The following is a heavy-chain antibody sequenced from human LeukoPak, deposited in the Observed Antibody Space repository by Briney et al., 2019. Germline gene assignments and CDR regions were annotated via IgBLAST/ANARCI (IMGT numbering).Heavy chain of an antibody. CDR3: ARGSSGKYGY. J-gene: IGHJ4*02. V-gene: IGHV3-64*01. D-gene: IGHD3-10*01. CDR1: GFTFSSYA. CDR2: ITSNGGST. Sequence: PGGSLRLSCAASGFTFSSYAMHWVRQAPGKGLEYVSAITSNGGSTYYANSVKGRFTISRDNSKNTLYLQMGSLRAEDMAVYYCARGSSGKYGYWGQGTLVTVSS.